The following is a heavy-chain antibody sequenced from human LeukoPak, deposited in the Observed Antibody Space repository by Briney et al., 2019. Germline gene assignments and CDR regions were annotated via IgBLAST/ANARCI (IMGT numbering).Heavy chain of an antibody. CDR2: IFYTGST. Sequence: PSETLSLTCTVSGGSISTYYWSWIRQPPGKGLEWIGHIFYTGSTIYSPSLKSRVTISVDTSKDQFSLKLSSVTAADTAVYYCARYDSGGWYRLFDHWGQGALVTVSS. V-gene: IGHV4-59*01. D-gene: IGHD6-19*01. CDR3: ARYDSGGWYRLFDH. J-gene: IGHJ4*02. CDR1: GGSISTYY.